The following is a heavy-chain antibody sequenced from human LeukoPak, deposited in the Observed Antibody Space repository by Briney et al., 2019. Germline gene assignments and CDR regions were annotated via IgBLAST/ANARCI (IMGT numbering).Heavy chain of an antibody. CDR1: GYSISSGYY. CDR3: ARAYYSYGPNYYFDY. CDR2: IYHSGST. Sequence: SETLSLTCTVSGYSISSGYYWGWIRQPPGKGLEWIGSIYHSGSTYYNPSLKSRVTISVDTSKNQFSLKLSSVTAADTAMYYCARAYYSYGPNYYFDYWGQGTLVTVSS. V-gene: IGHV4-38-2*02. D-gene: IGHD5-18*01. J-gene: IGHJ4*02.